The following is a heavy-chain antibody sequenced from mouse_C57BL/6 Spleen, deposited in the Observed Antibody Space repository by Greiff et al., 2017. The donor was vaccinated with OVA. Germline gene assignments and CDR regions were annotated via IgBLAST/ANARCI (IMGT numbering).Heavy chain of an antibody. V-gene: IGHV1-42*01. CDR1: GYSFTGYY. D-gene: IGHD2-1*01. CDR3: SRFYYGNYVGYFDV. Sequence: VQLQQSGPELVKPGASVKISCKASGYSFTGYYMNWVKQSPEKSLEWIGEINPSTGGTTYNQKFKAKATLTVDKSSSTAYMQLTSLTSEDSAVYYCSRFYYGNYVGYFDVWGTGTTVTVSS. J-gene: IGHJ1*03. CDR2: INPSTGGT.